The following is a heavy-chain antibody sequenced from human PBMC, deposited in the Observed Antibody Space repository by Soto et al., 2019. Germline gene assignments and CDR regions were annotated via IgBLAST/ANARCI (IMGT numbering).Heavy chain of an antibody. CDR1: GFIFSNYW. CDR3: AKNNLYCSSTNCFVFDY. Sequence: GGSLRLSCAASGFIFSNYWMSWVRQAPGKGLEWVANIKQDGSEKHYVDSVKGRFTISRDNADNSLYLQMNSLIAEDTAVYYCAKNNLYCSSTNCFVFDYWGQGTLVTVSS. V-gene: IGHV3-7*01. J-gene: IGHJ4*02. D-gene: IGHD2-2*01. CDR2: IKQDGSEK.